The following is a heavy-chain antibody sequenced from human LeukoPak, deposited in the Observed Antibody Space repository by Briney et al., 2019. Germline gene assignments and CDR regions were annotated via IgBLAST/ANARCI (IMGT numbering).Heavy chain of an antibody. J-gene: IGHJ5*02. V-gene: IGHV4-30-2*01. CDR2: IYHSGST. CDR1: GGSISSGGYS. Sequence: PSQTLSLTCAVSGGSISSGGYSWSWIRQPPGKGLEWIGYIYHSGSTYYSPSLKSRVTISVDRSKNQFSLKLSSVTAADTAVYYCAREGSDNWFDPWGQGTLVTVSS. CDR3: AREGSDNWFDP.